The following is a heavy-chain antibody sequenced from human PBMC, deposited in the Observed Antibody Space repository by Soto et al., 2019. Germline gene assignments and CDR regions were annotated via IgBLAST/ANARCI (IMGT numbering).Heavy chain of an antibody. J-gene: IGHJ4*02. Sequence: WGSLRLSCAASGFTVSSNYMSWLRQAPGKGLEWVSVIYSGGSTYYADSVKGRFTISRDNSKNTLYLQMNSLRAEDTAVYYCARRIGYSSGWGYFDYWGQGTLVTVSS. V-gene: IGHV3-53*01. D-gene: IGHD6-19*01. CDR3: ARRIGYSSGWGYFDY. CDR2: IYSGGST. CDR1: GFTVSSNY.